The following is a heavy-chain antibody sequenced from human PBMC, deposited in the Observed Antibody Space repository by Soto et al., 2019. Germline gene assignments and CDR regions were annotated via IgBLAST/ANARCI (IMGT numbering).Heavy chain of an antibody. CDR2: IDYSGGT. D-gene: IGHD3-10*01. J-gene: IGHJ4*02. V-gene: IGHV4-59*08. CDR1: GASIATYY. CDR3: AGHVGFGDPLDY. Sequence: QVQLQESGPGLVKPSETLSLTCAVSGASIATYYCNWIRQSPGKGLEWIGYIDYSGGTNYTPSLKRRVDMSFDTSKNQFSLRLRSVTAADTAVYYCAGHVGFGDPLDYWGQGTLVTVSS.